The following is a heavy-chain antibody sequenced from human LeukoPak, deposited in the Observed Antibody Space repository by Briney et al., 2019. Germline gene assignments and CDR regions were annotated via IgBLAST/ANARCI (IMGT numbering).Heavy chain of an antibody. V-gene: IGHV4-39*02. D-gene: IGHD1-1*01. CDR2: IYYSGST. CDR1: GGSISSSSYY. Sequence: SETLSLTCTVSGGSISSSSYYWGWIRQPPGKGLEWIGSIYYSGSTYSNPSLQSRVTISVDTSKNQFSLKLNSVTAADTAVYYCARDQGTTMLDYWGQGTLVTVSS. CDR3: ARDQGTTMLDY. J-gene: IGHJ4*02.